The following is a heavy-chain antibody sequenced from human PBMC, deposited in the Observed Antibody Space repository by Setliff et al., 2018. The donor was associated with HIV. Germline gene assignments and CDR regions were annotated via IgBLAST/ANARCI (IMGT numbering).Heavy chain of an antibody. D-gene: IGHD2-21*02. J-gene: IGHJ4*02. CDR3: ARAVTAIQPFDC. Sequence: PSETLSLTCTVSGGSISTYYWSWIRQPAGKGLEYIGRIYTSGNTYYNPSLKSRVAMSVDTSKNQFSLKLSSVTAADTAVYYCARAVTAIQPFDCWGQGTLVTVSS. CDR2: IYTSGNT. CDR1: GGSISTYY. V-gene: IGHV4-4*07.